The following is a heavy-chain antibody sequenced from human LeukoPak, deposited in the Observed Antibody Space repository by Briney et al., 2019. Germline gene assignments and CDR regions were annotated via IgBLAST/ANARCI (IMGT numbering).Heavy chain of an antibody. CDR3: ARFPCSGDSCYSGIRAFDI. D-gene: IGHD2-15*01. CDR2: INHSGST. CDR1: GGSFSGYY. V-gene: IGHV4-34*01. J-gene: IGHJ3*02. Sequence: SETLSLTCVVYGGSFSGYYWNWIRQSPGKGLEWIGEINHSGSTNSNPSLKSRVTILIDTSKNQFSLRLSSVTAADTAVYYCARFPCSGDSCYSGIRAFDIWGQGTMVIVSS.